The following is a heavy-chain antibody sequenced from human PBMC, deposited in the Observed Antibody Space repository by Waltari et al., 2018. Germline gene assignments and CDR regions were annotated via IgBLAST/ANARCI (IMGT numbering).Heavy chain of an antibody. V-gene: IGHV3-7*01. D-gene: IGHD2-2*01. J-gene: IGHJ4*02. CDR1: GFTFSRYW. Sequence: DVQLVESGGGLVQPGGSLRLSCGASGFTFSRYWMSWVRQTPGKGLQRVANINYDGSQKYYVDSVKGRFTISRDNAKNSVYLQMNSLRVEDTAVYYCAKSRGFEYWGQGALITVSS. CDR3: AKSRGFEY. CDR2: INYDGSQK.